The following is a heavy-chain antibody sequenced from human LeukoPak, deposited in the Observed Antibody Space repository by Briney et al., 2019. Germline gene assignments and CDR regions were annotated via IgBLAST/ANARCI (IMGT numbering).Heavy chain of an antibody. CDR3: AKTTGTLLEPFDI. CDR2: MTSGGST. J-gene: IGHJ3*02. D-gene: IGHD1-7*01. V-gene: IGHV3-23*01. CDR1: GFTFSSYA. Sequence: GGSLRLSCSASGFTFSSYAIAWVRQAPGKGLEWVSCMTSGGSTFFADSVKGRFTISRDNSKNTVYLQMNSLRAEDTALYYCAKTTGTLLEPFDIWGQGTMVTVSS.